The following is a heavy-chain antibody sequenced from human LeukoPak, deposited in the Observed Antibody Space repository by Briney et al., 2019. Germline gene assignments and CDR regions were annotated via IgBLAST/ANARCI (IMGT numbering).Heavy chain of an antibody. J-gene: IGHJ5*02. CDR3: ARVFWSGSRFDP. V-gene: IGHV4-30-2*01. CDR1: GGSISSGGYY. Sequence: TLSPTCTVSGGSISSGGYYWSWIRQPPGKGLEWIGYIYHSGSTYYNPSLKSRVTISVDRSKNQFSLKLSPVTAADTAVYYCARVFWSGSRFDPWGQGTLVTVSS. CDR2: IYHSGST. D-gene: IGHD3-3*01.